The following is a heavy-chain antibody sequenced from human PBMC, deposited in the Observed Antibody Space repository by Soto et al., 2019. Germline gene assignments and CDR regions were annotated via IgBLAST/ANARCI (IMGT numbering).Heavy chain of an antibody. CDR1: GGSISSYY. Sequence: SETLSLTCTVSGGSISSYYWSWIRQPPGKGLEWIGYIYYSGSTNYNPSLKSRVTISVDTSKNQFSLKLSSVTAADTAVYYCARHSADYDILTGSQWFDPWGQGTLVTVSS. CDR2: IYYSGST. J-gene: IGHJ5*02. V-gene: IGHV4-59*08. CDR3: ARHSADYDILTGSQWFDP. D-gene: IGHD3-9*01.